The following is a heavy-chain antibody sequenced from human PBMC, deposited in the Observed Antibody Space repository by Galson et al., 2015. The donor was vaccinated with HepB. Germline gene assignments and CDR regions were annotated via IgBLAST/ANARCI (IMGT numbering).Heavy chain of an antibody. CDR1: GGTFSSYA. Sequence: SVKVSCKASGGTFSSYAISWVRQAPGQGLEWMGGIIPIFGTANYAQKFQGRITITADESTSTAYMELSSLRSEDTAVYYCARPEGEIFGVVPSYYYYGMDVWGQGTTVTVSS. CDR3: ARPEGEIFGVVPSYYYYGMDV. D-gene: IGHD3-3*01. V-gene: IGHV1-69*13. CDR2: IIPIFGTA. J-gene: IGHJ6*02.